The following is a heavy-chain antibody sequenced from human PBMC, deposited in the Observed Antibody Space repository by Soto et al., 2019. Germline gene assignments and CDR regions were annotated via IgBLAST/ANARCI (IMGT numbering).Heavy chain of an antibody. CDR2: ISFSGAT. J-gene: IGHJ4*02. CDR3: ARGRRDGYKRYFEF. V-gene: IGHV4-59*01. CDR1: GVSINSYF. Sequence: PSETLSLTCIVSGVSINSYFWSWIRQTPGKGLDWIGSISFSGATYSTPSLKGRPALSVDTSENRLSLTLNSVTAADTAVYFWARGRRDGYKRYFEFWGRGNQVAFSS. D-gene: IGHD5-12*01.